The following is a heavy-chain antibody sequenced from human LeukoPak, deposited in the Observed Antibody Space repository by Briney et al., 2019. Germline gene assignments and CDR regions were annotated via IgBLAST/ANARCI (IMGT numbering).Heavy chain of an antibody. Sequence: SETLSLTCTVSGGSVDNYYWSWIRQPPGKGLEWIGYIYYSGSTNYNPSLKSRVTISVDTSKNQFSLKLSSVTAADTAVYYCARRAPYSYEWSTLDYWGQGTLVTVSS. J-gene: IGHJ4*02. D-gene: IGHD5-18*01. V-gene: IGHV4-59*08. CDR1: GGSVDNYY. CDR2: IYYSGST. CDR3: ARRAPYSYEWSTLDY.